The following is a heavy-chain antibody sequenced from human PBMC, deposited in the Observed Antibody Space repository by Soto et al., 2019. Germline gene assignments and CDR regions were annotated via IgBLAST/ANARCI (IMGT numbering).Heavy chain of an antibody. J-gene: IGHJ4*02. D-gene: IGHD3-9*01. Sequence: PSETLSLTCAVSGGSISSGDWCWSWVRQSPGKGLEWIGDIYYSGSTYYNPSLKSRVTISADTSKNQFSLKLSSVTAADTAVYYCARVNPGYDILTGYNRYYFDYWGQGTLVTVSS. V-gene: IGHV4-30-4*01. CDR3: ARVNPGYDILTGYNRYYFDY. CDR1: GGSISSGDWC. CDR2: IYYSGST.